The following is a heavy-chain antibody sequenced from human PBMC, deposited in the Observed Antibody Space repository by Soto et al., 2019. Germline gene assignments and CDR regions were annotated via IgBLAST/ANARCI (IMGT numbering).Heavy chain of an antibody. CDR2: ISGSGTAT. Sequence: EVKLLESGGGLVQPGGSLRLSCAASGFTLRTYSMSWVRQAPRKGLEWVSGISGSGTATYYTDSVKGRFTVSRDNSKDTVFLQMNTLRVEDTAVYYCAKTRLYDNNDYHRDGFDVWGPGTVVTVS. D-gene: IGHD3-22*01. CDR1: GFTLRTYS. V-gene: IGHV3-23*01. J-gene: IGHJ3*01. CDR3: AKTRLYDNNDYHRDGFDV.